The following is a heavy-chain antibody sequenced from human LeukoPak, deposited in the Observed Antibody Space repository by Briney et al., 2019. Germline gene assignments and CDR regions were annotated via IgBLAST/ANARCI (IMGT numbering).Heavy chain of an antibody. Sequence: HTGGSLRLSCAASGFTFSGYSMNWVRQAPGKGLEWVSYISSSSNTIYYADSVKGRFTISRDNAKNSLYLQMNGLRAEDTAVYYCARGFKPGYSSGWYEDYWGQGTLVTVSS. CDR3: ARGFKPGYSSGWYEDY. CDR1: GFTFSGYS. V-gene: IGHV3-48*04. D-gene: IGHD6-19*01. J-gene: IGHJ4*02. CDR2: ISSSSNTI.